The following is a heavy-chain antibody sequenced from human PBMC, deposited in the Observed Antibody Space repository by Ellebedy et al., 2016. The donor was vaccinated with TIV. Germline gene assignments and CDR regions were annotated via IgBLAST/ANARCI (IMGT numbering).Heavy chain of an antibody. J-gene: IGHJ4*02. D-gene: IGHD2-15*01. CDR2: ISGSGGST. CDR3: AKDRFECSGGSCYAYFDY. CDR1: GFTFSSYA. Sequence: PGGSLRLSCAASGFTFSSYAMSWVRQAPGKGLEWVSAISGSGGSTYYADSVKGRFTISRDNSKNTLYLQMNSLRAEDTAVYYCAKDRFECSGGSCYAYFDYWGQGTLVTVSS. V-gene: IGHV3-23*01.